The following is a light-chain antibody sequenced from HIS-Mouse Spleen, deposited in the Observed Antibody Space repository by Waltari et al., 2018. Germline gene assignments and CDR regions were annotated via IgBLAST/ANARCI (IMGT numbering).Light chain of an antibody. V-gene: IGLV3-10*01. Sequence: SYELTQPPSVSVSPGQTARITCSGDALPTKYAYWYQQKSGQAPVLGIYEDRKRPSGIPERFSGSSSGTMATLTISGAQVEDEADYYCYSTDSSGNHRVFGGGTKLTVL. CDR2: EDR. CDR1: ALPTKY. J-gene: IGLJ2*01. CDR3: YSTDSSGNHRV.